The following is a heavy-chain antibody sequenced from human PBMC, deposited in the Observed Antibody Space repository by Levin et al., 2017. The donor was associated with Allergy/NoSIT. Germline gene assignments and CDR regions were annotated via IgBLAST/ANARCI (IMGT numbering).Heavy chain of an antibody. V-gene: IGHV3-49*03. CDR1: GFTFGDYT. J-gene: IGHJ4*02. D-gene: IGHD6-13*01. CDR3: ARDPVPFSSSWYFDY. CDR2: IGGKGYGGTT. Sequence: GESLKISCTASGFTFGDYTMSWFRQAPGKGLEWVGFIGGKGYGGTTEYAASVKGRFTITRDDSKSIAYLQMNSLKTEDTAVYYCARDPVPFSSSWYFDYWGQGTLVTVSS.